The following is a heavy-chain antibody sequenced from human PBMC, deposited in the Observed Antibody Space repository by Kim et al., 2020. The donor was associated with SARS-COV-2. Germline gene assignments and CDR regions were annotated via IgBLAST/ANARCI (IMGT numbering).Heavy chain of an antibody. CDR2: IYYSGST. V-gene: IGHV4-59*01. Sequence: SETLSLTCTVSGGSISSYYWSWIRQPPGKGLEWIGYIYYSGSTNYNPSLKSRVTISVDTSKNQFSLKLSSVTAADTAVYYCAKGIPGFDPWGQGTLVTVSS. D-gene: IGHD2-21*01. CDR1: GGSISSYY. J-gene: IGHJ5*02. CDR3: AKGIPGFDP.